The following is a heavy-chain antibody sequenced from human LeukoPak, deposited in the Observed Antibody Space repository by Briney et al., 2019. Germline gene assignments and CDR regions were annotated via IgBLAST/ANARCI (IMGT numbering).Heavy chain of an antibody. CDR3: ARAAYSSTWYSRYFDL. D-gene: IGHD6-13*01. CDR1: GFTFSSYG. CDR2: ISGSGGST. J-gene: IGHJ2*01. V-gene: IGHV3-23*01. Sequence: GGSLRLSCAASGFTFSSYGMSWVRQAPGKGLEWVSAISGSGGSTYYADSVKGRFTISRENAKNSLYLQMNSLRAGDTAVYYCARAAYSSTWYSRYFDLWGRGTLVTVSS.